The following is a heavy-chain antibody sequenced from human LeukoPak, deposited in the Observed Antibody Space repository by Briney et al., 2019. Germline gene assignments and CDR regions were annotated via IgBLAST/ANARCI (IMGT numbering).Heavy chain of an antibody. CDR1: GFIVSSVY. CDR3: AASSSWYGY. CDR2: IYSTGDT. J-gene: IGHJ4*02. Sequence: GGSLRLSCAASGFIVSSVYMSWVRQSPGKGLECVSIIYSTGDTYYADSVKGRFTISRDNSKNTLYLQMNSLRAEDTAVYYCAASSSWYGYWGQGTLVTVSS. V-gene: IGHV3-53*01. D-gene: IGHD6-13*01.